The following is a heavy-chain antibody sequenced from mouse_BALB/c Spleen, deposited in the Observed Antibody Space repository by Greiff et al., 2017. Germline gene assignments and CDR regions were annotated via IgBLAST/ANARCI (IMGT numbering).Heavy chain of an antibody. CDR3: ARDDYGLAWFAY. J-gene: IGHJ3*01. CDR1: GYSITSGYY. D-gene: IGHD2-4*01. Sequence: ESGPGLVKPSQSLSLTCSVTGYSITSGYYWNWIRQLPGNKLEWTGYISYDGSNNYNPSLKNRISITRDTSKNQFFLKLNSVTTEDTATYYCARDDYGLAWFAYWGQGTLVTVSA. V-gene: IGHV3-6*02. CDR2: ISYDGSN.